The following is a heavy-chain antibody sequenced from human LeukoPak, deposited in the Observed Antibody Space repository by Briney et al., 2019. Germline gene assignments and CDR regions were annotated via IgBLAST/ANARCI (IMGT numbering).Heavy chain of an antibody. CDR3: AREKMVLVRGVIITSRYYYYYMDV. Sequence: PSETLSLTCTVSGGSISSSSYYWGWIRQPPGKGLEWIGYIYYSGSTNYNPSLKSRVTISVDTSKNQFSLKLSSVTAADTAVYYCAREKMVLVRGVIITSRYYYYYMDVWGKGTTVTVSS. CDR2: IYYSGST. J-gene: IGHJ6*03. V-gene: IGHV4-61*01. D-gene: IGHD3-10*01. CDR1: GGSISSSSYY.